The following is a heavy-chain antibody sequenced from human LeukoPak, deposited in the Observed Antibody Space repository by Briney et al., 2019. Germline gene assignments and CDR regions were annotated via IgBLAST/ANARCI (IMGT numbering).Heavy chain of an antibody. CDR2: IRSKAYGGTT. V-gene: IGHV3-49*04. D-gene: IGHD3-3*01. CDR3: TRDDLGFDP. Sequence: GGSLRLSCTASGFTFGDYAMSWVRQAPGKGLEWVGFIRSKAYGGTTEYAASVKGRFTISRDDSKSIAYLQMNSLKTEDTAAYYCTRDDLGFDPWGQGTLVTVSS. CDR1: GFTFGDYA. J-gene: IGHJ5*02.